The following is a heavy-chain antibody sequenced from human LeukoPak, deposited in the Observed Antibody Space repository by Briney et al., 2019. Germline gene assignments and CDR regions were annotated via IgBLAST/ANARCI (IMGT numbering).Heavy chain of an antibody. D-gene: IGHD3-9*01. J-gene: IGHJ4*02. Sequence: GGSLRLSCAASGFTFSSYGMSWVRQAPGKGLEWVSAISGSGGSTYYADSVKGRFTISRDNSKNTLYLQMNSLRAEDTAVYYCAKEGAYDILTGYHNYFDYWGQGTLGTVSS. CDR3: AKEGAYDILTGYHNYFDY. V-gene: IGHV3-23*01. CDR1: GFTFSSYG. CDR2: ISGSGGST.